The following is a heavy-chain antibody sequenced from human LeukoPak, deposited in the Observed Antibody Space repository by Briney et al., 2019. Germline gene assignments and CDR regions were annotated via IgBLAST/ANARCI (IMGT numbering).Heavy chain of an antibody. D-gene: IGHD2-15*01. CDR3: ASLYCSGGSCYGVRNY. V-gene: IGHV3-21*01. J-gene: IGHJ4*02. CDR2: ISSSSSYI. CDR1: GFTFSSYS. Sequence: GGSLRLSCAASGFTFSSYSMNWVRQAPGKGLEWVSSISSSSSYIYYADSVKGRFTISRDNAKNSLYLQMNSLRAEDTAVYYCASLYCSGGSCYGVRNYWGQGTLVTVSS.